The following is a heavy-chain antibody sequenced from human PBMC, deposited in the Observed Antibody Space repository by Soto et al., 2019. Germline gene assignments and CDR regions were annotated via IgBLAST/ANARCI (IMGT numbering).Heavy chain of an antibody. V-gene: IGHV4-39*01. D-gene: IGHD1-1*01. CDR2: IYLRGTS. J-gene: IGHJ4*02. CDR1: DGSMSSTGYF. CDR3: VRRNHLSDY. Sequence: QLQLQESGPGLVKPSETLSLPCNVSDGSMSSTGYFWAWIRQPPGKGLELIGTIYLRGTSYYNPSLQSRLTISVDTSENRFSLKLTSVTAADTAVYYCVRRNHLSDYWGQGTRVTVSS.